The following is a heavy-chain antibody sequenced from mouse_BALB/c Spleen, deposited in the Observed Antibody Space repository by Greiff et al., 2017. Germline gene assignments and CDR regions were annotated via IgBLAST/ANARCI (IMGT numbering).Heavy chain of an antibody. Sequence: EVQGVESGGGLVQPGGSRKLSCAASGFTFSSFGMHWVRQAPEKGLEWVAYISSGSSTIYYADTVKGRFTISRDNPKNTLFLQMTSLRSEDTAMYYCARSRYYGSRDFDYWGQGTTLTVSS. V-gene: IGHV5-17*02. CDR1: GFTFSSFG. J-gene: IGHJ2*01. CDR2: ISSGSSTI. D-gene: IGHD1-1*01. CDR3: ARSRYYGSRDFDY.